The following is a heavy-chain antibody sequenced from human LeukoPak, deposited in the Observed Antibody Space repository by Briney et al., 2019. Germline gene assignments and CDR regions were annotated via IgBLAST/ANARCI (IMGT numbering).Heavy chain of an antibody. V-gene: IGHV4-39*01. CDR1: GGSISSSSYY. CDR2: IYYSGST. J-gene: IGHJ4*02. CDR3: ARHQEAED. Sequence: SGTLSLTCTVSGGSISSSSYYWGWIRQPPGKGLEWIGSIYYSGSTYYNPSLKSRVTISVDTSKNQFSLKLSSVTAADTAVYYCARHQEAEDWGQGTLVTVSS.